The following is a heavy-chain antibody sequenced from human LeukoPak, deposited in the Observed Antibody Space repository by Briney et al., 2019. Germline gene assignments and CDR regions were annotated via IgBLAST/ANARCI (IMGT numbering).Heavy chain of an antibody. CDR3: AIDQITVRRVSKD. Sequence: GGSLRLSCAASGLTFSSHSMNWVRQAPGKGLEWVSSISSSSSYIYYADSVKGRFTISRDNAQNSLYLQMNSLRAEDTAVYYCAIDQITVRRVSKDWGQGTLVTVSS. J-gene: IGHJ4*02. D-gene: IGHD3-16*01. CDR1: GLTFSSHS. CDR2: ISSSSSYI. V-gene: IGHV3-21*01.